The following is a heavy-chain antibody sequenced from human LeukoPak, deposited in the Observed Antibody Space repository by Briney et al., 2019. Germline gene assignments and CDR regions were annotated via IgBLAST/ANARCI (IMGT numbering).Heavy chain of an antibody. CDR1: GFTFSSYW. J-gene: IGHJ4*02. CDR3: ARSAVAGINYFDY. D-gene: IGHD6-19*01. Sequence: GSLRLSCAASGFTFSSYWMHWVRQAPGKGLVWVSRINSDGSSTSYADSVKGRFTISRDNAKNTLYLQMNSLRAEDTAVYYCARSAVAGINYFDYWGQGTLVTVSS. V-gene: IGHV3-74*01. CDR2: INSDGSST.